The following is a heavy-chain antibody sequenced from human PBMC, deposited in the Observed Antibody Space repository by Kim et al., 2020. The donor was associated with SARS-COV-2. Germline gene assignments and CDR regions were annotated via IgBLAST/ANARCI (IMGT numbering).Heavy chain of an antibody. J-gene: IGHJ4*01. CDR2: ISGSGGRT. Sequence: GGSLRLSCVVSGFTFSSYAMGWVRQAPGKGLDWVSAISGSGGRTYYADSVKGRFTISRDNSKNTLYLEMTSLRAEDTAIYYCATVRYYYDSSGYHNLDYW. CDR1: GFTFSSYA. D-gene: IGHD3-22*01. CDR3: ATVRYYYDSSGYHNLDY. V-gene: IGHV3-23*01.